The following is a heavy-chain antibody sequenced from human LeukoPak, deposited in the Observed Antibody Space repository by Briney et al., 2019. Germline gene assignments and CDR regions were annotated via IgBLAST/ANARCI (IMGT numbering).Heavy chain of an antibody. J-gene: IGHJ5*02. V-gene: IGHV3-43*01. D-gene: IGHD2-2*02. Sequence: PGGSLRLSCAASGFTFDDYTMHWVRKAPGKGLEWVSLISWVGGSTYYADSVEGRFTISRDNSKNSLYLQMNSLRIEDTALYYCAKDGDIVVVPAAIPTIGWFDPWGQGALVTVSS. CDR1: GFTFDDYT. CDR3: AKDGDIVVVPAAIPTIGWFDP. CDR2: ISWVGGST.